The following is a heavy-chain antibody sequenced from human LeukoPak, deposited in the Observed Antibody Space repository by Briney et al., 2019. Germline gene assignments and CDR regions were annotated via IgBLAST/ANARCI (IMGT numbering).Heavy chain of an antibody. CDR2: ISSSSSYI. D-gene: IGHD2-21*02. V-gene: IGHV3-21*01. J-gene: IGHJ4*02. CDR3: AREAPDFYFDY. Sequence: GGSLRLSCAASGFTFSSYSMNWVRQAPGKGLEWVSSISSSSSYIYYADSVKGRFTISRDNAKNSLYLQMNSLRAEDTAVCYCAREAPDFYFDYWGQGTLVTVSS. CDR1: GFTFSSYS.